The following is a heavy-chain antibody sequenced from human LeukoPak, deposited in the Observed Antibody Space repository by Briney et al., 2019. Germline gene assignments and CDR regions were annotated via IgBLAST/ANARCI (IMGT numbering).Heavy chain of an antibody. D-gene: IGHD1-1*01. CDR1: GFTFSSSR. Sequence: GGSLRLSCAASGFTFSSSRMSWVRQAPGRGLEWISTITISGGGTYYADSVKGRFTISRDNSRNTLYLDMNSVRAEDTAVYYCVQVFSADTFPFDYWGQGTQVTVSS. CDR2: ITISGGGT. V-gene: IGHV3-23*01. J-gene: IGHJ4*02. CDR3: VQVFSADTFPFDY.